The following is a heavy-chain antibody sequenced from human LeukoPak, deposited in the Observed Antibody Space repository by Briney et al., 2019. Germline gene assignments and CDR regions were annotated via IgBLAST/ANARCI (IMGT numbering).Heavy chain of an antibody. CDR1: GFTFSSYD. Sequence: GGSLRPTCAASGFTFSSYDIHWVRQATRKGLEWVSGIGTAGEIYYPGSVKGRFTISRENAKNSLYLQMNSLRAGDTAVYYCAGAAYSSTWYSRYFDLWGRGTLVTVSS. J-gene: IGHJ2*01. D-gene: IGHD6-13*01. CDR3: AGAAYSSTWYSRYFDL. CDR2: IGTAGEI. V-gene: IGHV3-13*01.